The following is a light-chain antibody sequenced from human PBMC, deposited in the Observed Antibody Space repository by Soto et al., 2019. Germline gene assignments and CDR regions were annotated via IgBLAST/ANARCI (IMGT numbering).Light chain of an antibody. V-gene: IGLV1-40*01. J-gene: IGLJ3*02. CDR3: QSYDSSLSGWV. CDR2: TNN. CDR1: SSTIGAGYD. Sequence: QSVLTQPPSVSGAPGQRVTISCTGSSSTIGAGYDVHWYQQFPGTAPKLLIYTNNNRPSGVPDRFSGSKSATSASLAITGLQAEDEADYSCQSYDSSLSGWVFGGGTKVTVL.